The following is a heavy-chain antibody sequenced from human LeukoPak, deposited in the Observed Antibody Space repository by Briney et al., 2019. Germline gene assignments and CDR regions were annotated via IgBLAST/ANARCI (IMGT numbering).Heavy chain of an antibody. V-gene: IGHV3-33*01. CDR2: IWYDGSNK. J-gene: IGHJ5*02. CDR3: ARGAPIRVAGAATFDP. CDR1: GFTFSSYG. D-gene: IGHD6-19*01. Sequence: PGGSLRLSCAASGFTFSSYGMHWVRQAPGKGLEWVAVIWYDGSNKYYADSVKGRFTISRDNSKNTLYLQMNSLRAEDTAVYYCARGAPIRVAGAATFDPWGQGTLVTVSS.